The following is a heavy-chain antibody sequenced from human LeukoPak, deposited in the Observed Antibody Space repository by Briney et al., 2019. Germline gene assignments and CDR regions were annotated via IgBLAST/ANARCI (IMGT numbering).Heavy chain of an antibody. CDR2: IYYSGST. CDR1: GGSISSGDYY. CDR3: ARAVVVAATRWFDP. V-gene: IGHV4-30-4*01. Sequence: PSETLSLTCTVSGGSISSGDYYWSRIRQPPGKGLEWIGYIYYSGSTYHNPSLKSRVTISVDTSKNQFSLKLSSVTAADTAVYYCARAVVVAATRWFDPWGQGTLVTVSS. D-gene: IGHD2-15*01. J-gene: IGHJ5*02.